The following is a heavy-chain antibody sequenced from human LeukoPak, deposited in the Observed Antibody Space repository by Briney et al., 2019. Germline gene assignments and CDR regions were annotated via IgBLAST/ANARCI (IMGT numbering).Heavy chain of an antibody. Sequence: GGSLILSCAASGFTFSNAWMSWVRQAPGKGLEWVGRILRKTDGGTTDYAAPVKGRFSISRDDSKNTLYLQMNSLKTEDTAVYYCTTDSYDLWGHGTLVLVSS. J-gene: IGHJ4*01. V-gene: IGHV3-15*01. CDR2: ILRKTDGGTT. D-gene: IGHD3/OR15-3a*01. CDR3: TTDSYDL. CDR1: GFTFSNAW.